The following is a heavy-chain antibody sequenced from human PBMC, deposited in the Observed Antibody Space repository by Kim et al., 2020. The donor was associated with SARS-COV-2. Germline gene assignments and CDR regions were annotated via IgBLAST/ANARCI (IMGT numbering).Heavy chain of an antibody. V-gene: IGHV1-46*01. Sequence: ASVKVSCKASGYTFTSYYMHWVRQAPGQGLEWMGIINPSGGSTSYAQKFQGRVTMTRDTSTSTVYMELSSLRSEDTAVYYCARDWGTPYSSSDFDYWGQGTLVTVSS. CDR2: INPSGGST. D-gene: IGHD6-6*01. CDR3: ARDWGTPYSSSDFDY. J-gene: IGHJ4*02. CDR1: GYTFTSYY.